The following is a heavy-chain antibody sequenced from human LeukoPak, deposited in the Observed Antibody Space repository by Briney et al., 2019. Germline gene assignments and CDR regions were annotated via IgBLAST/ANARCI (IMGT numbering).Heavy chain of an antibody. CDR2: INHSGST. V-gene: IGHV4-34*01. J-gene: IGHJ4*02. CDR3: ARLKAIGYDFWSGYPTNFDY. D-gene: IGHD3-3*01. Sequence: SETLSLTCAVYGGSFSGYYWSWIRQPPGKGLEWIGEINHSGSTNYNPSLKSRVTISVDTSKNQFSLKLSSVTAADTAVYYCARLKAIGYDFWSGYPTNFDYWGQGTLVTVSS. CDR1: GGSFSGYY.